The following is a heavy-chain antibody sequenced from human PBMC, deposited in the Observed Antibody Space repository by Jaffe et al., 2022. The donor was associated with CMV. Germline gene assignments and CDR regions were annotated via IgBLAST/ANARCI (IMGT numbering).Heavy chain of an antibody. Sequence: EVLLVESGGGLVQPGGSLKLSCAASGFTFSGSALHWVRQSSGKGLEWVGRIRTTSYNYAILYADSLEGRFTISRDDSKNMAYLQMNSLKTEDTAVYYCARLLAGGDQTFEALDVWGKGTTVIVSS. CDR1: GFTFSGSA. J-gene: IGHJ6*04. V-gene: IGHV3-73*01. CDR2: IRTTSYNYAI. CDR3: ARLLAGGDQTFEALDV. D-gene: IGHD2-21*02.